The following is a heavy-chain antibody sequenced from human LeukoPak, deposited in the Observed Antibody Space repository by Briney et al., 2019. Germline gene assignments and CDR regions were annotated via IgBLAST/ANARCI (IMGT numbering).Heavy chain of an antibody. CDR2: ISGSGGST. Sequence: GGSLRLSCAASGFTFSSYAMSWVRQAPGKGLEWVSAISGSGGSTYYADSVKGQFTISRDNSKNTLYLQMNSLRAEDTAVYYCAESHSSGWYLSPLYWFDPWGQGTLVTVSS. CDR1: GFTFSSYA. D-gene: IGHD6-19*01. V-gene: IGHV3-23*01. J-gene: IGHJ5*02. CDR3: AESHSSGWYLSPLYWFDP.